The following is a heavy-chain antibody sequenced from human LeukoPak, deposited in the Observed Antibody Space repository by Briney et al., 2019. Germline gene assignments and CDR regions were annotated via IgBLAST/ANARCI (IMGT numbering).Heavy chain of an antibody. CDR1: GGSFSGYY. CDR3: ARGGKIFGVVIQSHYYYYVDV. CDR2: INHSGST. Sequence: SETLSLTCAVYGGSFSGYYWSWIRQPPGKGLEWIGEINHSGSTNYNPSLKSRVTISVDTSKNQFSLKLSSVTAADTAVYYCARGGKIFGVVIQSHYYYYVDVWGKGTTVTVSS. V-gene: IGHV4-34*01. J-gene: IGHJ6*03. D-gene: IGHD3-3*01.